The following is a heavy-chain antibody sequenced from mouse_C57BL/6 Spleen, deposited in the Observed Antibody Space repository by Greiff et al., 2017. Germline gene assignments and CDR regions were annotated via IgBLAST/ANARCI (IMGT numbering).Heavy chain of an antibody. V-gene: IGHV1-54*01. CDR3: ARNPFDY. CDR2: INPGSGGT. Sequence: QVQLQQSGAELVRPGTSVKVSCKASGYAFTNYLIEWVKQRPGQGLEWIGVINPGSGGTNYNEKLKGKATLTADKSSSTAYMQLSSLTSEDSAVYFCARNPFDYWGQGTTLTVSS. J-gene: IGHJ2*01. CDR1: GYAFTNYL.